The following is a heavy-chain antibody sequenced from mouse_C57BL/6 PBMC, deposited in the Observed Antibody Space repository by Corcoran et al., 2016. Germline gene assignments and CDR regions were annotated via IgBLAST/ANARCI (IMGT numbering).Heavy chain of an antibody. CDR2: IYPGSGNT. V-gene: IGHV1-66*01. Sequence: QVQLQQSGPELVKPGASVKISCKASGYSFTSYYIHWVKQRPGQGLEWIGWIYPGSGNTKYNEKFKGKVTLTADTSSSTAYMQLSSLTSEDSAVYYCARGMITTLFDYWGQGTTLTVSS. CDR1: GYSFTSYY. CDR3: ARGMITTLFDY. J-gene: IGHJ2*01. D-gene: IGHD2-4*01.